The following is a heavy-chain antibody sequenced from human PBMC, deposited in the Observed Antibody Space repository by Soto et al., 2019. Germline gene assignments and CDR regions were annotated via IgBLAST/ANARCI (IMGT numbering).Heavy chain of an antibody. Sequence: GGSLRLSCAAPGFTFSSYAVSWVRQAPGKGPEWISSISGGGSTIYYADSVKGRFTISRDNSKNTLYLQMSSLRAEDTAVYYCAKVFYYYDSSGYYYFDYWGQGTLVTVSS. D-gene: IGHD3-22*01. CDR1: GFTFSSYA. V-gene: IGHV3-23*01. J-gene: IGHJ4*02. CDR2: ISGGGSTI. CDR3: AKVFYYYDSSGYYYFDY.